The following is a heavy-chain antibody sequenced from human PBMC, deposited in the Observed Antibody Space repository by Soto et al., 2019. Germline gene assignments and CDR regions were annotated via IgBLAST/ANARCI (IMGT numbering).Heavy chain of an antibody. CDR2: IETTGDT. D-gene: IGHD2-8*01. J-gene: IGHJ5*02. V-gene: IGHV3-13*01. Sequence: EVQLVESGGDLVQPGGSLRLSCAVSGFTFSSYDMHWVRQATGRGLEWVAAIETTGDTHYADSVKGRFTISRDNAKNSVSLQMNSLSAGDTAVYYCARAGRDGRDARNWFEPWGQGTLVTVSS. CDR3: ARAGRDGRDARNWFEP. CDR1: GFTFSSYD.